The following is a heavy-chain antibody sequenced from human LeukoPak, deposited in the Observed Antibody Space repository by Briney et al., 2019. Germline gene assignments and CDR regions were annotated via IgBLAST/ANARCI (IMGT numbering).Heavy chain of an antibody. CDR1: GYTLTSYY. Sequence: ASVKVSCKSSGYTLTSYYMYWVRQTPGQGLEWMGIINPSGGSTSYAQKLQGRDSMTTDTSTSTVYIELSSQRSEDTAVYYGAGDSGMVRGTVDYWGQGTPVTVSS. D-gene: IGHD3-10*01. CDR3: AGDSGMVRGTVDY. V-gene: IGHV1-46*04. CDR2: INPSGGST. J-gene: IGHJ4*02.